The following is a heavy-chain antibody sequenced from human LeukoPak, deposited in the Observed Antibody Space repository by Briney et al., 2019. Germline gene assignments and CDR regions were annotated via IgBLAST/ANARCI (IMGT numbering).Heavy chain of an antibody. Sequence: PGGSLRLSCAASGFALSGYWMNSVRQAPGKGLEWVASVNQGGSETYYVDSMKGRFTISRDNAENSLYLQMNSLRAEDTAVYYCARYDSSGHAIDYWGQGTLVTVPS. J-gene: IGHJ4*02. CDR3: ARYDSSGHAIDY. CDR2: VNQGGSET. CDR1: GFALSGYW. D-gene: IGHD3-22*01. V-gene: IGHV3-7*01.